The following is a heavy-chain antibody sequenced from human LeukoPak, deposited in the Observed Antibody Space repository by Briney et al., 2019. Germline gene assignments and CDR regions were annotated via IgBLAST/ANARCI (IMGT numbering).Heavy chain of an antibody. D-gene: IGHD3-10*01. Sequence: SETLSLTCTVSGGSISSYYWSWIRQPPGKGLEWIGYIYTSGSTNYNPSLKSRVTISVDTSKNQFSLKLSSVTAADTAVYDCAIVRRYYYHMDVWGKGTTVTVSS. J-gene: IGHJ6*03. CDR3: AIVRRYYYHMDV. CDR1: GGSISSYY. CDR2: IYTSGST. V-gene: IGHV4-4*09.